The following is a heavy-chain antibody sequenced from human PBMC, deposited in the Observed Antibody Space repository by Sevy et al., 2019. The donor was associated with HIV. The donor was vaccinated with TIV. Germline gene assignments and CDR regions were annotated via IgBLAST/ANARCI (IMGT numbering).Heavy chain of an antibody. Sequence: ASVNVSCKAFGGTFSSYAISWVRQAPGQGLEWMGGVIPISATANYAQKFQGRVTITADESTSTAYMEMRGLRSEDKAVYYCASTDYYDSDGYYLYAFDIWGQGTVVTVSS. CDR3: ASTDYYDSDGYYLYAFDI. V-gene: IGHV1-69*13. CDR1: GGTFSSYA. CDR2: VIPISATA. J-gene: IGHJ3*02. D-gene: IGHD3-22*01.